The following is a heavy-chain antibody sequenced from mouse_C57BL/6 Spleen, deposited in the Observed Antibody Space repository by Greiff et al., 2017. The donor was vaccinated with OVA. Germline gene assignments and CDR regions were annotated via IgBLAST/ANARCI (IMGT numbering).Heavy chain of an antibody. J-gene: IGHJ2*01. CDR1: GYTFTSYN. V-gene: IGHV1-12*01. D-gene: IGHD1-1*01. CDR3: ARTLYYGSSYCFDY. CDR2: IYPGNGDT. Sequence: LQQSGAELVRPGASVKMSCKASGYTFTSYNMHWVKQTPRQGLEWIGAIYPGNGDTSYNQKFKGKATLTVDKSSSTAYMQLSSLTSEDSAVYFCARTLYYGSSYCFDYWGQGTTLTVSS.